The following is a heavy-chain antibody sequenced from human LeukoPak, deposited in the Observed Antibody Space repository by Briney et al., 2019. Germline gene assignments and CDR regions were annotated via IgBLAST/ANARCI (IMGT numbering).Heavy chain of an antibody. Sequence: GGSLRLSCAASGFIFSSYWMAWVRQAPGKGLEWVANTKEDETAKYYVDSVRGRFTSSRDNAKNSLYLQMNSLRAEDTAVYYCARALEAGIFDIWGQGTLVTVSS. CDR1: GFIFSSYW. V-gene: IGHV3-7*01. D-gene: IGHD6-13*01. CDR2: TKEDETAK. CDR3: ARALEAGIFDI. J-gene: IGHJ3*02.